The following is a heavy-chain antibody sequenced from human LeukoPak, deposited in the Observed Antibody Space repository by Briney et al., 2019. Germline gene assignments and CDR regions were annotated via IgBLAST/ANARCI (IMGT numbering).Heavy chain of an antibody. CDR3: ARGLLVDSRSSSGFDY. V-gene: IGHV1-2*02. J-gene: IGHJ4*02. Sequence: ASVKVSRKASGYTFTSYYMHWVRQAPGQGLEWMGWINPNSGGTKYAEKFQGRVTMTRDTSISTAYMELSSLRSDDTAVYYCARGLLVDSRSSSGFDYWGQGTLVTVSS. D-gene: IGHD6-6*01. CDR1: GYTFTSYY. CDR2: INPNSGGT.